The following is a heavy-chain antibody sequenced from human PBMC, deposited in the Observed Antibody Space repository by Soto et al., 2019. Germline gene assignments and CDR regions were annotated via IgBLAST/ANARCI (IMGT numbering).Heavy chain of an antibody. Sequence: GGSLRLSCAASGFTFSSYSMNWVRQAPGKGLEWVSYISSSSSTIYYADSVKGRFTISRDNAKNSLYLQMNSLRAEDTAVYYCARTTTVTSFDYWGQGTLVTVSS. V-gene: IGHV3-48*01. CDR3: ARTTTVTSFDY. CDR2: ISSSSSTI. CDR1: GFTFSSYS. J-gene: IGHJ4*02. D-gene: IGHD4-17*01.